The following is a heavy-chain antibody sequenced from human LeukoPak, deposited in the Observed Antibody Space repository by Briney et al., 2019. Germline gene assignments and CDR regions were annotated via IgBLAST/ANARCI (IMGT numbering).Heavy chain of an antibody. CDR1: GFTLSGYG. D-gene: IGHD5-18*01. V-gene: IGHV3-33*06. Sequence: PGGSLRLSCAASGFTLSGYGMHWVRQAPDKGLEWVAVIWYDGNNKYYAASVKGRFTISRDNSKNTLYLQMNSLRVEDTAVYYCAKDWGYTTMVSYYFDYWGQGALVTVSS. CDR2: IWYDGNNK. J-gene: IGHJ4*02. CDR3: AKDWGYTTMVSYYFDY.